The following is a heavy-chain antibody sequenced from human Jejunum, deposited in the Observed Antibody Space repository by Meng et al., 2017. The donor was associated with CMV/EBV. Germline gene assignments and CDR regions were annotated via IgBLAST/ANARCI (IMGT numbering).Heavy chain of an antibody. Sequence: FNTYTMNWVRQAPGKGLEWVSSITSGSQYIFYTDSVKGRFTISRDNAKNTLYLQMNSLRAEDTAVYYCARGGSSYSYYYGMDVWGQGTTVTVSS. V-gene: IGHV3-21*01. CDR1: FNTYT. D-gene: IGHD2-15*01. J-gene: IGHJ6*02. CDR2: ITSGSQYI. CDR3: ARGGSSYSYYYGMDV.